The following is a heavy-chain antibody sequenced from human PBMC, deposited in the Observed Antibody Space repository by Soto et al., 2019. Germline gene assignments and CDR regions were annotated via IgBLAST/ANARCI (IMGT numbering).Heavy chain of an antibody. CDR2: ISSSSSYT. CDR3: ARDRVRYSSGWEVDY. D-gene: IGHD6-19*01. CDR1: GFTFSDYY. V-gene: IGHV3-11*06. Sequence: QVQLVESGGGLVKPGGSLRLSCAASGFTFSDYYMSWIRQAPGKGLEWVSYISSSSSYTNYADSVKGRFTISRDNAKNSLYLQMNSLRAEDTAVYYCARDRVRYSSGWEVDYWGQGTLVTVSS. J-gene: IGHJ4*02.